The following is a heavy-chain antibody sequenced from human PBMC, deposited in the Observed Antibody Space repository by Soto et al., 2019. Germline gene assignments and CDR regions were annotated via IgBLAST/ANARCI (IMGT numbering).Heavy chain of an antibody. V-gene: IGHV3-15*07. CDR2: IKSKTDGGTT. D-gene: IGHD4-4*01. CDR3: TTDTPNDYSNPYYYGMDV. CDR1: GFTFSNAW. J-gene: IGHJ6*02. Sequence: EVQLVESGGGLVKPGGSLRLSCAASGFTFSNAWMNWVRQAPGKGLEWVGRIKSKTDGGTTDYAAPVKGRFTISRDDSKNTLYLQMNSLKTEDTAVYYCTTDTPNDYSNPYYYGMDVWGQGTTVTVSS.